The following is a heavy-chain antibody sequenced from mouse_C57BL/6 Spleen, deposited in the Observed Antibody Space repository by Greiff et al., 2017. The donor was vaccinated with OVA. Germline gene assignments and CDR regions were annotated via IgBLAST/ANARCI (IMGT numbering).Heavy chain of an antibody. J-gene: IGHJ4*01. CDR1: GYTFTSYW. Sequence: QVHVKQPGAELVKPGASVKMSCKASGYTFTSYWITWVKQRPGQGLEWIGDIYPGSGSTNYNEKFKSKATLTVDTSSSTAYMQLSSLTSEDSAVYYCARRGGYYAMDYWGQGTSVTVSS. CDR2: IYPGSGST. CDR3: ARRGGYYAMDY. V-gene: IGHV1-55*01.